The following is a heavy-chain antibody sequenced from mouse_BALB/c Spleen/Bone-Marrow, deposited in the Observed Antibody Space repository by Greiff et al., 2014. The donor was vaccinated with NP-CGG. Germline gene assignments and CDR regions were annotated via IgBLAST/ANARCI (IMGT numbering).Heavy chain of an antibody. CDR2: INPYNDGT. V-gene: IGHV1-14*01. CDR1: GYTFTSYV. CDR3: ARSGRYAGFAY. Sequence: VQLQQSGPELVKPGASVKMSCKASGYTFTSYVMYWVKQKPGQGLEWIGYINPYNDGTKYNEKFKGKATLTSDKSSSTAYMELSSLTSEDSAVYYCARSGRYAGFAYWGQGTLVTVSA. D-gene: IGHD2-14*01. J-gene: IGHJ3*01.